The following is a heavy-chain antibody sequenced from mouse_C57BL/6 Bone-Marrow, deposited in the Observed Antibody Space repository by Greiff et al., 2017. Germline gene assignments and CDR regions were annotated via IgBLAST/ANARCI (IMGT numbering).Heavy chain of an antibody. CDR3: ARWGYYPDY. CDR1: GYSFTGYY. Sequence: VQLKESGPELVKPGASVKISCKASGYSFTGYYMNWVKQSPEKSLEWIGEINPSTGGTTYNQKFKAKATLTVDKSSSTAYIQLKSLTSEDSAVYYCARWGYYPDYWGQGTTLTVSS. CDR2: INPSTGGT. V-gene: IGHV1-42*01. J-gene: IGHJ2*01.